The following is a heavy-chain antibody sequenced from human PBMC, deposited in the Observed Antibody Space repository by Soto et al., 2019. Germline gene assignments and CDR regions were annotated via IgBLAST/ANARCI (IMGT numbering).Heavy chain of an antibody. CDR2: ISAYNGNT. CDR1: GYTFTSYG. CDR3: ARDRRDGYNRDAFDI. Sequence: ASVKVSCKASGYTFTSYGISWVRQAPGQGLEWMGWISAYNGNTNYAQKLQGRVTMTRDTSISTAYMELIRLRSNDTAIYYCARDRRDGYNRDAFDIWGQGTMVTVSS. D-gene: IGHD5-12*01. V-gene: IGHV1-18*01. J-gene: IGHJ3*02.